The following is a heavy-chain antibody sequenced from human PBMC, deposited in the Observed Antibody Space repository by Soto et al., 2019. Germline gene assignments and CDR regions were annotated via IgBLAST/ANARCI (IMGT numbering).Heavy chain of an antibody. D-gene: IGHD6-13*01. CDR3: AKDIGSSWFGGLYY. J-gene: IGHJ4*02. V-gene: IGHV3-9*01. CDR2: ISWNSRSI. Sequence: HPGGSLRLSCAASGFTFDNYAMHWVRQAPGKGLEWVSGISWNSRSIGYADSLKGRFTISRDNAKNSLYLQMNSLRAEDTALYYCAKDIGSSWFGGLYYWGQGTLVTVSS. CDR1: GFTFDNYA.